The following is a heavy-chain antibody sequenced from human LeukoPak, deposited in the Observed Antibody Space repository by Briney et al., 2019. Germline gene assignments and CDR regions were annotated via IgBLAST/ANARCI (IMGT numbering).Heavy chain of an antibody. CDR2: IYYSGST. CDR3: ARSHNYYGSGSYYYFDY. J-gene: IGHJ4*02. Sequence: KPSETLSLTCTVSGGSISSYYWSWIRQPPGKGLEWIGYIYYSGSTNYSPSLKSRVTISVDTSKSQFSLKLSSVTAADTAVYYCARSHNYYGSGSYYYFDYWGQGTLVTVSS. D-gene: IGHD3-10*01. V-gene: IGHV4-59*01. CDR1: GGSISSYY.